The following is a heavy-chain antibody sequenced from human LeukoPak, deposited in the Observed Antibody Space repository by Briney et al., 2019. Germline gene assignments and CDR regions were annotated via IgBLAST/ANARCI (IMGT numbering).Heavy chain of an antibody. Sequence: GGSLRLSCAASGFILSSNYMSWVRQARGKGLEGVSTMSSSGGRTYCADSVKGRFTISRDNSKTTLYLQMNSLRAEDTAVYYCTRGAPSMIGGWYYFDYWGQGTLVTVSS. D-gene: IGHD6-19*01. CDR1: GFILSSNY. V-gene: IGHV3-23*01. CDR2: MSSSGGRT. CDR3: TRGAPSMIGGWYYFDY. J-gene: IGHJ4*02.